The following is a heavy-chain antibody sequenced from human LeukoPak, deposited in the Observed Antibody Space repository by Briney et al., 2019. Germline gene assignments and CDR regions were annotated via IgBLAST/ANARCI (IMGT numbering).Heavy chain of an antibody. J-gene: IGHJ6*02. D-gene: IGHD3-10*01. CDR3: ARLGGSGSYAYYYGMDV. Sequence: ASVKVSCKASGGTFSSYAISWVRQATGQGLEWMGWMNPNSGNTGYARKFQGRVTMTRNTSISTAYMELSSLTSEDTAVYYCARLGGSGSYAYYYGMDVWDQGTTVTVSS. V-gene: IGHV1-8*02. CDR1: GGTFSSYA. CDR2: MNPNSGNT.